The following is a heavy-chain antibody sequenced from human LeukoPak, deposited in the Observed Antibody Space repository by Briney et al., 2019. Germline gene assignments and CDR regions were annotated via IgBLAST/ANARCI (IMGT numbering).Heavy chain of an antibody. D-gene: IGHD6-19*01. Sequence: GGSLRLSCAASGFTFSSYGMHWVRQAPGKGLEWVAVIWYDGSNKYYADSVKGRFTISRDNSKNTLYLQMNSLRDEDTAVYYCARDRVRYSSGWSAFDIWGQGTMVTVSS. J-gene: IGHJ3*02. CDR3: ARDRVRYSSGWSAFDI. V-gene: IGHV3-33*01. CDR1: GFTFSSYG. CDR2: IWYDGSNK.